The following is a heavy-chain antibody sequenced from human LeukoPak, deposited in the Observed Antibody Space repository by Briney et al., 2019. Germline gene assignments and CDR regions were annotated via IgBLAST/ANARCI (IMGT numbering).Heavy chain of an antibody. CDR2: IYSGGST. V-gene: IGHV3-66*01. CDR1: GFTISSNY. CDR3: ARVGRWEEYFFDY. D-gene: IGHD4-23*01. J-gene: IGHJ4*02. Sequence: GGSLRLSCAASGFTISSNYMSWVRQAPGKGLEGVSVIYSGGSTYYADSVKGRFTISSDSSKNTLNLQMNSLRAEDTAVYYCARVGRWEEYFFDYWGQGTLVTVSS.